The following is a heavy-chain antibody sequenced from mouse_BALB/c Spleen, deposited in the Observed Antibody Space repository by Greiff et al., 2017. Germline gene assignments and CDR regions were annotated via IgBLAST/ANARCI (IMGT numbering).Heavy chain of an antibody. J-gene: IGHJ4*01. CDR2: IDPANGNT. Sequence: VHVKQSGAELVKPGASVKLSCTASGFNIKDTYMHWVKQRPEQGLEWIGRIDPANGNTKYDPKFQGKATITADTSSNTAYLQLSSLTSEDTAVYYCARWELGRAMDYWGQGTSVTVSS. CDR1: GFNIKDTY. V-gene: IGHV14-3*02. CDR3: ARWELGRAMDY. D-gene: IGHD4-1*01.